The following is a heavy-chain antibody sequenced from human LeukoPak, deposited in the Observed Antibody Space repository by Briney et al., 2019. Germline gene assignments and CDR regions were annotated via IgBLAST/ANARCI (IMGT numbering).Heavy chain of an antibody. V-gene: IGHV1-46*01. CDR1: GYTFTSYY. CDR3: ASASGGDSSSWSSRYHFDY. D-gene: IGHD6-13*01. J-gene: IGHJ4*02. Sequence: ASVKVSCKASGYTFTSYYMHWVRQAPGQGLEWMGIINPSGGSTSYAQKFQGRVTMTRDTSTSTVYMELSSLRSEDTAVYYCASASGGDSSSWSSRYHFDYWGQGTLVTVLS. CDR2: INPSGGST.